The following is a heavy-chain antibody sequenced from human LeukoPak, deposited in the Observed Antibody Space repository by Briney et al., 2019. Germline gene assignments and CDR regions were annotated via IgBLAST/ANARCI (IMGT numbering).Heavy chain of an antibody. V-gene: IGHV3-23*01. CDR1: GFTFSSYG. CDR2: ISGSGGST. Sequence: GGTLGLSCAASGFTFSSYGMSWVRQAPGKGLEWVSAISGSGGSTYYADSVKGRFTISRDNSKNTLYLQMNSLRAEDTAVYYCAKQLSVATYYFDYWGQGTLVTVSS. J-gene: IGHJ4*02. D-gene: IGHD5-12*01. CDR3: AKQLSVATYYFDY.